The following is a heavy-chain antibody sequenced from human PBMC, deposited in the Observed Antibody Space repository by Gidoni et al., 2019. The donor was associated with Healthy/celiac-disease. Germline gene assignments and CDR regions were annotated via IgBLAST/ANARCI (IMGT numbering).Heavy chain of an antibody. Sequence: QVQLVQSGAEVKKPGSSVKVSCKASGGTFSSYAISWVRQAPGQGLEWMGGIIPIFGTANYAQKFQGRVTITADESTSTAYMELSSLRSEDTAVYYCARGTQLGIFGVVIIGGMDVWGQGTTVTVSS. CDR2: IIPIFGTA. J-gene: IGHJ6*02. CDR3: ARGTQLGIFGVVIIGGMDV. V-gene: IGHV1-69*01. CDR1: GGTFSSYA. D-gene: IGHD3-3*01.